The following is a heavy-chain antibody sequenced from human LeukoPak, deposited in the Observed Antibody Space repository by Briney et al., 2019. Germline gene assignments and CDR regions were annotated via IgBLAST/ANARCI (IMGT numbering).Heavy chain of an antibody. D-gene: IGHD2-15*01. Sequence: SETLSFTRTVSGGSISSSSYYWGWIRQPPGKGLEWIGSIYYSGSTYYNPSLKSRVTISVDTSKNQFSLKLSSVTAADTAVYYCARHGLSGLFQHWGQGTLVTVSS. V-gene: IGHV4-39*01. CDR2: IYYSGST. J-gene: IGHJ1*01. CDR3: ARHGLSGLFQH. CDR1: GGSISSSSYY.